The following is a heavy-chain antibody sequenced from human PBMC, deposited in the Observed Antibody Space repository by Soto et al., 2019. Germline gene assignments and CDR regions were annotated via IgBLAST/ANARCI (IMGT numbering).Heavy chain of an antibody. CDR1: GFTFSSYC. Sequence: EVQLVESGGGLVQPGGSLRLSCAASGFTFSSYCMHWVRQAPGKGLVWVSRINSDGSSTSDADSVKGRFTISTENAKNALLPQMNTLSAGATVVYYCGRTSLVVAVATCADSRGQGPVGNVSS. CDR3: GRTSLVVAVATCADS. D-gene: IGHD2-15*01. V-gene: IGHV3-74*01. J-gene: IGHJ4*02. CDR2: INSDGSST.